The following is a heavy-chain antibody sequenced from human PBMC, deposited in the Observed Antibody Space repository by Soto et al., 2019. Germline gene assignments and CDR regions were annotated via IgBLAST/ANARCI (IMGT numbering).Heavy chain of an antibody. J-gene: IGHJ4*02. V-gene: IGHV3-11*01. D-gene: IGHD6-13*01. CDR3: VRDKYSITSGATYDY. CDR1: GFIFSDYY. Sequence: QVQLVESGGGLVKPGGSLRLSCASSGFIFSDYYMNWIRQAPGKGLEWVSYISDDGDAIYYADSVKGRFTISRDNAKKLLYLQRNSLRVEDTALYYCVRDKYSITSGATYDYWGQGTLVTVSS. CDR2: ISDDGDAI.